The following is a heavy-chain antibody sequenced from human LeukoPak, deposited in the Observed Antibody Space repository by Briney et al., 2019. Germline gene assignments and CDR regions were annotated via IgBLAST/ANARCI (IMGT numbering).Heavy chain of an antibody. V-gene: IGHV4-30-4*01. CDR2: IYYSGST. J-gene: IGHJ4*02. CDR1: GGSISSGDYY. Sequence: PSETLSLTCTVSGGSISSGDYYWSWIRQPPGKGLEWIGYIYYSGSTYYNPSLKSRVTISVDTSKNQFSLKLSSVTAADTAVYYCARVGQGYHDCSGYYQADHFDYWGQGTLVTVSS. CDR3: ARVGQGYHDCSGYYQADHFDY. D-gene: IGHD3-22*01.